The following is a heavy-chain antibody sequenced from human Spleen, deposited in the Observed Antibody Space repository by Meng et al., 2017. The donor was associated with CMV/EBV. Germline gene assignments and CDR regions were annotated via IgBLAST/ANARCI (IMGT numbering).Heavy chain of an antibody. Sequence: SLPFPVPGSSLRVTFWAWIRQPPGTGLEWIGVISQSGRTNYNPSFKSRVTMSVHTSERQFSLELTSVTGADTAVYFCARQGRVYFDYWGQGSLVTVSS. CDR3: ARQGRVYFDY. CDR2: ISQSGRT. V-gene: IGHV4-34*01. CDR1: GSSLRVTF. D-gene: IGHD3-10*01. J-gene: IGHJ4*02.